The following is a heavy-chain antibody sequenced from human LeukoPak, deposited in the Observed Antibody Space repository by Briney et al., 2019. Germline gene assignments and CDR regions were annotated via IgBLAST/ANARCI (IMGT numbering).Heavy chain of an antibody. J-gene: IGHJ4*02. CDR3: AREGGDGYNFALYYFDY. D-gene: IGHD5-24*01. Sequence: GGSLRLSCAASGSTFSSYAMHWVRQAPGKGLEWVAVISYDGSNKYYADSVKGRFTISRDNSKNTLYLQMNSLRAEDTAVYYCAREGGDGYNFALYYFDYWGQGTLVTVSS. CDR1: GSTFSSYA. V-gene: IGHV3-30*04. CDR2: ISYDGSNK.